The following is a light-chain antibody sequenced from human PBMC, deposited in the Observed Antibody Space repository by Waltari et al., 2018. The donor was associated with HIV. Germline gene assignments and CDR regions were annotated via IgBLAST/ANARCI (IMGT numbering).Light chain of an antibody. CDR1: DKNVGHEG. CDR2: RGG. J-gene: IGLJ3*02. V-gene: IGLV10-54*01. CDR3: SAWDSSLSEWV. Sequence: AGLTQPSSVSKGLGQNVTLTCTGNDKNVGHEGAGWLLRHEGHPPEVLSYRGGAQPAGISQKYAASRSGNTASLTITGLRVDDEAVYYCSAWDSSLSEWVFGGGTKLTVL.